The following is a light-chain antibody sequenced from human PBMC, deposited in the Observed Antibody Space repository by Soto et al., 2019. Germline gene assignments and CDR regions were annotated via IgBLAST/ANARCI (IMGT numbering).Light chain of an antibody. J-gene: IGKJ1*01. V-gene: IGKV1-5*03. CDR2: KAS. Sequence: EIRVTQSPSFLSAYVGDRVTITCRASQSISSWLAWYQQKPGKAPKLLIYKASSLESGVPSRFSGSGSGTEFTLTISSLQPDDFATYYCQQYNSYWTFGQGTNVDIK. CDR1: QSISSW. CDR3: QQYNSYWT.